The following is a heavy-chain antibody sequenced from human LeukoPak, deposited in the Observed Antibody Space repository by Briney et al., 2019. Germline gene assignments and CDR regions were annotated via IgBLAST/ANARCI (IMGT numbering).Heavy chain of an antibody. CDR3: ARQDYYDSSGYGDFDY. D-gene: IGHD3-22*01. J-gene: IGHJ4*02. V-gene: IGHV5-51*01. Sequence: ASVKVSCKGSGYSLTSYWIGWVRQMPGKGLEWMGIIYPGDSDTRYSPSFQGQVTISADKSISTAYLQWSSLKASDTAMYYCARQDYYDSSGYGDFDYWGQGTLVTVPS. CDR1: GYSLTSYW. CDR2: IYPGDSDT.